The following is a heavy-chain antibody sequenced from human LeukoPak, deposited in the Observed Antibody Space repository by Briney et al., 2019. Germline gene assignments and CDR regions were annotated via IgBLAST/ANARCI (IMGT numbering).Heavy chain of an antibody. CDR1: GGSISSSSYY. Sequence: SETLSLTCTVSGGSISSSSYYWGWIRHPPGKGLEWIGSIYYSGSTYYNPSLKSRVTISVDTSKNQFSLKLSSVTAADTAVYYCASQRGYNSRYFDYWGQGTLVTVSS. CDR3: ASQRGYNSRYFDY. CDR2: IYYSGST. J-gene: IGHJ4*02. V-gene: IGHV4-39*01. D-gene: IGHD5-18*01.